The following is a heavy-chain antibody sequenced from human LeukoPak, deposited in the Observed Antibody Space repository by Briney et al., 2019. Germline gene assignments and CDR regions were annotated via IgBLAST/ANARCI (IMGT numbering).Heavy chain of an antibody. CDR2: ISSSSSTI. D-gene: IGHD5-18*01. J-gene: IGHJ4*02. V-gene: IGHV3-48*01. CDR1: GFTFSSYS. CDR3: ASWGSGYSYGYVPYYFDY. Sequence: GGSLRLSCAASGFTFSSYSMNWVRQAPGKGLEWVSYISSSSSTIYYADSVKGRFTISRDNAKNSLYLQMNGLRAEDTAVYYCASWGSGYSYGYVPYYFDYWGQGTLVTVSS.